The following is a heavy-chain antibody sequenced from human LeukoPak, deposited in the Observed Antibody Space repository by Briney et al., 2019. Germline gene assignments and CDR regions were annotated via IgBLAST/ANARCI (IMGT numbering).Heavy chain of an antibody. CDR1: GFTFSSYA. CDR3: ARAVSSGWYGAFDI. V-gene: IGHV3-23*01. D-gene: IGHD6-19*01. CDR2: ISGSGDRT. J-gene: IGHJ3*02. Sequence: GGSLRLSCAASGFTFSSYAMSWVRQAPGKGLEYVSSISGSGDRTYYADSVRGRFTTSRDNSKNTLYLQMNSLRAEDTAVYYCARAVSSGWYGAFDIWGQGTMVTVSS.